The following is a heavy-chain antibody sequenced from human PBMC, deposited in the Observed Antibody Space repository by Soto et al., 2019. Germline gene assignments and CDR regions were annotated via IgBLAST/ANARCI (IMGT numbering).Heavy chain of an antibody. D-gene: IGHD2-21*02. CDR2: IYWDDDK. V-gene: IGHV2-5*02. CDR1: GLSLSTTRVG. CDR3: VQSRCGGDCLQSYTSHYYYGLDV. Sequence: SGPTLVNPTQTLTLACTSSGLSLSTTRVGVGWIRQPPGKALEWLALIYWDDDKRYSPSLKSRLTITKDTSKNQVVLTMTNMDPVDTATYYCVQSRCGGDCLQSYTSHYYYGLDVWGQGTTVTVSS. J-gene: IGHJ6*02.